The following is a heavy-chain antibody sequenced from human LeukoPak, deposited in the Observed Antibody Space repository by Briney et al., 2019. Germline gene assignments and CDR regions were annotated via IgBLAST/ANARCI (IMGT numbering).Heavy chain of an antibody. CDR1: GGSISSYY. D-gene: IGHD3-22*01. J-gene: IGHJ4*02. CDR3: ARAGYYDSSGYYSFDY. V-gene: IGHV4-59*01. CDR2: IYYSGST. Sequence: NPSETLSLTCTVSGGSISSYYWSWIRQPPGKGLEWIGYIYYSGSTNYNPSLKSRVTISVDTSKNQFSLKLSSVTAADTAVYYCARAGYYDSSGYYSFDYWGQGTLVTVSS.